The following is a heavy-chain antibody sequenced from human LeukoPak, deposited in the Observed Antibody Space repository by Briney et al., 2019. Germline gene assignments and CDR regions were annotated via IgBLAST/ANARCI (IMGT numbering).Heavy chain of an antibody. CDR1: GYSFTAYY. CDR3: ARSSAWFHFDY. V-gene: IGHV1-2*02. D-gene: IGHD6-19*01. CDR2: INPTSGGT. Sequence: GASVKVSCKASGYSFTAYYVHWVRQAPGQGREWMGWINPTSGGTDYAQKFKGRVTMTRDTSISTAYMELSRLRSDDTAVYYCARSSAWFHFDYWGQGTLVTVSS. J-gene: IGHJ4*02.